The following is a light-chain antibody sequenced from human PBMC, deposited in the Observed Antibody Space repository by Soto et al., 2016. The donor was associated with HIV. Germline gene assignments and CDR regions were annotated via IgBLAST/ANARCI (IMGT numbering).Light chain of an antibody. CDR3: QQYKSYLRT. V-gene: IGKV1-5*03. CDR1: QSISSW. J-gene: IGKJ1*01. CDR2: KAS. Sequence: DIQMTQSPSTLSASVGDRVTITCRASQSISSWLAWYQQKPGKAPNLLIYKASTLESGVPSRFSGSGSGTEFTLTISSLQPDDFATYYCQQYKSYLRTFGQGTKVGNQT.